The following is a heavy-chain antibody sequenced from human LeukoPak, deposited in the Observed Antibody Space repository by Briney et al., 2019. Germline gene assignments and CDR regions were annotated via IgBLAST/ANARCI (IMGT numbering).Heavy chain of an antibody. CDR2: IKPDSGSS. D-gene: IGHD6-19*01. V-gene: IGHV1-2*06. CDR3: ATARVPIAVAGLYYFDY. Sequence: ASVKVSCKASGYXFTAYYIHWLRQAPGQGPEWMGRIKPDSGSSHYAQKFQGRVTMTRDTSSNSAYMDLTRLKSDDTALYYCATARVPIAVAGLYYFDYWGQGALVTVSS. CDR1: GYXFTAYY. J-gene: IGHJ4*02.